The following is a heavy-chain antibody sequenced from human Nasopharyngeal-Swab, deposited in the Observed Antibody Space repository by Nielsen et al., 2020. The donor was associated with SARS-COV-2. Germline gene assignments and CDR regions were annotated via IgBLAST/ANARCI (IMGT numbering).Heavy chain of an antibody. J-gene: IGHJ3*02. CDR3: TTQLGDAFDI. V-gene: IGHV1-69*13. D-gene: IGHD6-6*01. CDR2: IIHIFGTA. Sequence: SAKVSCKASGGWFISYAISWVRQAPGQGLEWMGGIIHIFGTANYAQKLQGRATITAEESTSTAYMELSSLRSEDTAVYYCTTQLGDAFDIWGQGTMVTVSS. CDR1: GGWFISYA.